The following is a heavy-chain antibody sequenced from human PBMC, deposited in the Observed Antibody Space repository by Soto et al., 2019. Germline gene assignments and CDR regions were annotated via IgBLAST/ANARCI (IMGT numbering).Heavy chain of an antibody. J-gene: IGHJ6*02. CDR2: ISFDGSQK. CDR1: GFIFSSYG. Sequence: QVQLVESGGGVVQPGRSLRLSCATSGFIFSSYGMHWVRQAPGKGLEWVAVISFDGSQKYYGDSVKGRFTISRDNSKNTLYLEMNSLRAEDTAVYYCAKKVAGHYYYYGMDVWVQGTTVTVSS. CDR3: AKKVAGHYYYYGMDV. V-gene: IGHV3-30*18. D-gene: IGHD6-19*01.